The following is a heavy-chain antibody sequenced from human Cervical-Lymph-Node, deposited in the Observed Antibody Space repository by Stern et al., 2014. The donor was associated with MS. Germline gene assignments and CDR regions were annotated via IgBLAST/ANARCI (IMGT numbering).Heavy chain of an antibody. CDR2: ALRPVATA. CDR3: ARGAGDNWFDP. CDR1: GG. D-gene: IGHD3-10*01. J-gene: IGHJ5*02. Sequence: QVQLVQSGADVKKPGASVRVSCKAYGGISWLRQAPGQGLEWMVGALRPVATAQYPQRFQGRLTITADKSTNTTCMELSSLRSDDTAIYYCARGAGDNWFDPWGQGTLVSVSS. V-gene: IGHV1-69*06.